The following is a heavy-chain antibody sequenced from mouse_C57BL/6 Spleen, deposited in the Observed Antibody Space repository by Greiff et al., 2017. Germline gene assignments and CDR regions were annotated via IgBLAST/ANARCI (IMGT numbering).Heavy chain of an antibody. CDR3: ARDGAGYYFDY. J-gene: IGHJ2*01. CDR2: IYPGDGDT. V-gene: IGHV1-82*01. CDR1: GYAFSSSW. D-gene: IGHD3-3*01. Sequence: QVQLQQSGPELVKPGASVKISCTASGYAFSSSWMNWVKQRPGKGLEWIGRIYPGDGDTNYNEKFKGKATLTADKSSSTAYLQLSSLTSEDAAVYFCARDGAGYYFDYWGQGTTLTVSS.